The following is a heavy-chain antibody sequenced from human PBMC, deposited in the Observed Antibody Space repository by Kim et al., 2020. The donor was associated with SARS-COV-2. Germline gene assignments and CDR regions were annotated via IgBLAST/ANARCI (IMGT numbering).Heavy chain of an antibody. D-gene: IGHD4-17*01. CDR3: VRENDYGFLDH. CDR1: GYSFTGYY. CDR2: INPNSGGT. V-gene: IGHV1-2*06. J-gene: IGHJ4*02. Sequence: ASVKVSCKASGYSFTGYYVHWVRQAPGQGLEWMGRINPNSGGTNSAQKFQGRVTLTRDTSISTAYMELSSLRSDDTAVYYCVRENDYGFLDHWGQGTLVTVSS.